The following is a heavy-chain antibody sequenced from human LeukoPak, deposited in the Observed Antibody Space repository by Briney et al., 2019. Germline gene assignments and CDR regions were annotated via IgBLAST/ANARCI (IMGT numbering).Heavy chain of an antibody. Sequence: SETLSLTCTVSGPSISSYYWSWIRQPPGKGLEWIGYIYYSGSTNYNPSLKSRVTISVDTSKNQFSLKMSSVTAADTALYYCARMPYYDSSGYYWDARGYFDYWGQGTLVTVSS. CDR2: IYYSGST. CDR3: ARMPYYDSSGYYWDARGYFDY. CDR1: GPSISSYY. V-gene: IGHV4-59*01. D-gene: IGHD3-22*01. J-gene: IGHJ4*02.